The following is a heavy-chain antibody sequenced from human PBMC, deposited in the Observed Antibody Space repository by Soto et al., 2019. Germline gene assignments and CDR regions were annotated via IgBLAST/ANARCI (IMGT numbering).Heavy chain of an antibody. CDR3: ATGRYSSGSIDY. V-gene: IGHV1-2*04. CDR1: GYTFTGYY. Sequence: ASVKVSCKASGYTFTGYYMHWVRQAPGQGLEWMGWFNPNSGGTNYAQKFQGWVTMTEDTSTDTAYMELSSLRSEDTAVYYCATGRYSSGSIDYWGQGTLVTVSS. D-gene: IGHD3-22*01. CDR2: FNPNSGGT. J-gene: IGHJ4*02.